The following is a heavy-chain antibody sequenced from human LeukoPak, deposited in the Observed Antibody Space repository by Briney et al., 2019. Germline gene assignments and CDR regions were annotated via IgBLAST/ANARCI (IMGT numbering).Heavy chain of an antibody. V-gene: IGHV4-38-2*02. CDR1: GYSISSGYY. D-gene: IGHD6-13*01. Sequence: SETLSLTCTVSGYSISSGYYWGWIRPPPGKGLEWIGSIYHSGSTYYNPPLKSRVTISVDTSKNQFSLKLSSVTAADTAVYYCARDVTTLVAFDIWGQGTMVTVSS. CDR3: ARDVTTLVAFDI. J-gene: IGHJ3*02. CDR2: IYHSGST.